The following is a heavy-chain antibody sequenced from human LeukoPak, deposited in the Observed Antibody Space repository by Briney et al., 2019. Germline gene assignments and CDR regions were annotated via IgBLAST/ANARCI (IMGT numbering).Heavy chain of an antibody. CDR1: GGSVSSGSYY. Sequence: SETLSLTCTVSGGSVSSGSYYWSWIRQPPGKGLEWIGYIYYSGSTNYNPSLKSRVTISVDTSKNQFSLKLSSVTAADTAVYYCARDPYITMVRGVIPHDAFDIWGQGTMVTVSS. CDR3: ARDPYITMVRGVIPHDAFDI. D-gene: IGHD3-10*01. J-gene: IGHJ3*02. V-gene: IGHV4-61*01. CDR2: IYYSGST.